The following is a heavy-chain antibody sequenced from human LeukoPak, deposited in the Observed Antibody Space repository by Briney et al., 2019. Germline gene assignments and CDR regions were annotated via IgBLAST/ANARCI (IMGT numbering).Heavy chain of an antibody. CDR3: ARGGWYGIFDY. CDR2: ISAYNGNT. V-gene: IGHV1-18*01. Sequence: GASEKVSCKASGYTFTSYGNSWVGQAPGQGLEWMGWISAYNGNTNYAQKLQGRVTMTTDTSTSTAYMELRSLRSDGTAVYYCARGGWYGIFDYWGQGTLVTVSS. J-gene: IGHJ4*02. CDR1: GYTFTSYG. D-gene: IGHD6-19*01.